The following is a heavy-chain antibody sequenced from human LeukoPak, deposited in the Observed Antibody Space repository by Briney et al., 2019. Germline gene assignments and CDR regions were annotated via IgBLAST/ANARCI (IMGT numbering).Heavy chain of an antibody. CDR2: VYYTGTT. CDR1: GGSISSRNYY. D-gene: IGHD1-14*01. CDR3: ARDRKYYYHMDV. J-gene: IGHJ6*03. Sequence: SETLSLTCTVSGGSISSRNYYWGWIRQPPGKGLEWIGGVYYTGTTYSNPSLKSRVTISVDTSKNQFSLNLTSLTAADTAVYYCARDRKYYYHMDVWGKGTTVTVSS. V-gene: IGHV4-39*07.